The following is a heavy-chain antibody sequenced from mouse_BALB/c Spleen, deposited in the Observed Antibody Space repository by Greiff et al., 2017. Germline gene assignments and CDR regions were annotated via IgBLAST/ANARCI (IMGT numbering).Heavy chain of an antibody. CDR2: IDPANGNT. J-gene: IGHJ2*01. CDR3: ARANWDGTYFDY. CDR1: GFNIKDTY. V-gene: IGHV14-3*02. D-gene: IGHD4-1*01. Sequence: VQLKESGAELVKPGASVKLSCTASGFNIKDTYMHWVKQRPEQGLEWIGRIDPANGNTKYDPKFQGKATITADTSSNTAYLQLSSLTSEDTAVYYCARANWDGTYFDYWGQGTTLTVSS.